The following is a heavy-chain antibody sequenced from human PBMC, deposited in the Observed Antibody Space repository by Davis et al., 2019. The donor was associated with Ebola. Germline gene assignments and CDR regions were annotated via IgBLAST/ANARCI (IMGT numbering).Heavy chain of an antibody. D-gene: IGHD4-17*01. CDR3: ARGNYGDYIILYYYNMDV. Sequence: GSLRLSCTVSGGSINNYYWSWIRQPPGKGLEWIGNVHYLGNTNYNPSLKGRVTISVDTSTNQFSLRLSSVTAADTAVYFCARGNYGDYIILYYYNMDVWGQGTTVTVSS. CDR1: GGSINNYY. J-gene: IGHJ6*02. V-gene: IGHV4-59*01. CDR2: VHYLGNT.